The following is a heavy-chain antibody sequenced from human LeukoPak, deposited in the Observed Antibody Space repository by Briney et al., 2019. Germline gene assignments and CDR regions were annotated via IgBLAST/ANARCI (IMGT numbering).Heavy chain of an antibody. D-gene: IGHD3-22*01. CDR3: ARSTPPEYYCDSSGYYYLGAFDI. J-gene: IGHJ3*02. CDR1: GGSFSGYY. Sequence: PSETLSLTCAVYGGSFSGYYWSWIRQPPGKGLEWIGEINHSGSTNYNPSLKSRVTISVDTSKNQFSLKLSSVTAADTAVYYCARSTPPEYYCDSSGYYYLGAFDIWSQGTMVTVSS. V-gene: IGHV4-34*01. CDR2: INHSGST.